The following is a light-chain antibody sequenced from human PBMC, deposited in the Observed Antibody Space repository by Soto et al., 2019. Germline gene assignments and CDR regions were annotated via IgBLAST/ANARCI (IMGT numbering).Light chain of an antibody. V-gene: IGLV2-14*03. J-gene: IGLJ2*01. CDR1: SSDVGGYNY. CDR2: DVS. Sequence: QSVLTQPASVSGSPGQSITISCTGTSSDVGGYNYVSWYQHHPGKAPKLVIYDVSDRPSGVSNRFSGSKSGNTASLTISGLQAEDEADFYCSSYTSSSTVVFGGGTKVPVL. CDR3: SSYTSSSTVV.